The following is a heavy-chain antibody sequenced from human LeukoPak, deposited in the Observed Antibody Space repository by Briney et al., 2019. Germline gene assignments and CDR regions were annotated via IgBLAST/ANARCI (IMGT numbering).Heavy chain of an antibody. J-gene: IGHJ6*02. CDR3: ARGNVSRSYYNYYYYYGMDV. CDR2: INHSGST. CDR1: GGSFSGYY. V-gene: IGHV4-34*01. D-gene: IGHD1-26*01. Sequence: PSETLSLTCAVYGGSFSGYYWSWIRQPPGKGLEWIGEINHSGSTNYNPSLKSRVTISVDTSKNQFSLKLSSVTAADKAVYYCARGNVSRSYYNYYYYYGMDVWGQGTTVTVSS.